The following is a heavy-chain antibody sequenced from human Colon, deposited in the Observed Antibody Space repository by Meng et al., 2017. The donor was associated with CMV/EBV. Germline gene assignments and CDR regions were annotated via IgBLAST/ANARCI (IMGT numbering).Heavy chain of an antibody. CDR3: ARDRNWIFDY. D-gene: IGHD1-1*01. CDR2: ISHDGTIT. V-gene: IGHV3-74*03. Sequence: ESLKISCAASGFTFSSDVMHWVRQAPGKGLVWVARISHDGTITTYVDSVKGRFTISRDNARNTLYLQMNSLRAEDTAVYYCARDRNWIFDYWGRGTLVTVSS. CDR1: GFTFSSDV. J-gene: IGHJ4*02.